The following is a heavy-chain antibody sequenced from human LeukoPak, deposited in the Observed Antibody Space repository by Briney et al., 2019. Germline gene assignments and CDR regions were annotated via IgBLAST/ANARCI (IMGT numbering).Heavy chain of an antibody. D-gene: IGHD3-3*01. Sequence: ASVKVSCKASGYTFTSYGISWVRQAPGQGLEWMGWISAYNGNTNYAQKLQGRVTITRDTSASTAYMELSSLRSEDMAVYYCAREMKPYYDFWSGYMFFDYWGQGTLVTVSS. J-gene: IGHJ4*02. CDR1: GYTFTSYG. V-gene: IGHV1-18*03. CDR2: ISAYNGNT. CDR3: AREMKPYYDFWSGYMFFDY.